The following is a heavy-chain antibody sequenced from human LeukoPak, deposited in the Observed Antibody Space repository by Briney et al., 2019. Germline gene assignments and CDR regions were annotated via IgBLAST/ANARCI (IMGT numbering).Heavy chain of an antibody. CDR3: TRNSGWYGLS. V-gene: IGHV3-23*01. J-gene: IGHJ1*01. CDR2: SRGSGGST. Sequence: GGTLRLSCAASGFTFSNYGMSWVRQAPGKGLEWVSTSRGSGGSTYYADSVKGRFTISRDNSNNTLFLHLNSLRGGDTAVYYCTRNSGWYGLSWGQGTLVTVSS. CDR1: GFTFSNYG. D-gene: IGHD6-19*01.